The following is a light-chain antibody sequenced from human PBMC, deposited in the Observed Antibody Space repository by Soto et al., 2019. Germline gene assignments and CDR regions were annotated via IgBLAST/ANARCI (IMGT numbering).Light chain of an antibody. Sequence: DIQMTQSPSSLSASVGDRVTITCRASQSISGYLNWYQHKPGRAPNLLIFAASSLQSGVPSRFSGSGSGTDFTLTISSLQPEDFATYYCPQSYSTLWTFGQGTKVEIK. J-gene: IGKJ1*01. CDR1: QSISGY. CDR3: PQSYSTLWT. V-gene: IGKV1-39*01. CDR2: AAS.